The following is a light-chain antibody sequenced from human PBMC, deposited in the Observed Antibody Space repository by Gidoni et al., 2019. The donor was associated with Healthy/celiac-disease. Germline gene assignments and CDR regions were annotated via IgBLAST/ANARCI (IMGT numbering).Light chain of an antibody. CDR3: QQRSNWPLFT. CDR2: DAS. CDR1: QSVSSY. J-gene: IGKJ3*01. Sequence: EILLTQSPATLSLSPGERATLSCRASQSVSSYLAWYQQKPGQAPRLLIYDASNRATGIPARFSGSGPGTDFTLTISSLEPEDFAVYYCQQRSNWPLFTFGPGTKVDIK. V-gene: IGKV3-11*01.